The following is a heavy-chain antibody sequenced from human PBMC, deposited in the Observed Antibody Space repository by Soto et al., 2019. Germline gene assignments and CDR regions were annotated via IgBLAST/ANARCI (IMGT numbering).Heavy chain of an antibody. J-gene: IGHJ6*02. V-gene: IGHV1-69*01. Sequence: QVQLVQSGAEVKKPGSSVKVSCKASGGTFSSYAISWVRQAPGQGLEWMGGIIPIFGTANYAQKFQGRVTITADESTSTAYMELSSLRSEDTAVYYCAVKGSTSSLARGWPYGMDVWGQGTTVTVSS. D-gene: IGHD2-2*01. CDR1: GGTFSSYA. CDR3: AVKGSTSSLARGWPYGMDV. CDR2: IIPIFGTA.